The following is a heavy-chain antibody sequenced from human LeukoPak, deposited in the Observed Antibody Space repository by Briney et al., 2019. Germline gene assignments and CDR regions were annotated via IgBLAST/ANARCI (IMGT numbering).Heavy chain of an antibody. V-gene: IGHV4-30-4*01. CDR1: GGSISSGDYY. D-gene: IGHD3-10*01. CDR3: ARDRDAAGAYFQH. CDR2: IYYSGST. J-gene: IGHJ1*01. Sequence: PSQTLSLTCTVSGGSISSGDYYWSWIRQPPGKGLEWIGYIYYSGSTYYNPSLKSRVTISVDTSKNQFSLKLSSVTAADTAVYYCARDRDAAGAYFQHWGQGTLVTVSS.